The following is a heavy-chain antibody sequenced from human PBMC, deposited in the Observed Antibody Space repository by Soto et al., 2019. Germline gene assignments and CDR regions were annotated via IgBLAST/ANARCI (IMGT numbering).Heavy chain of an antibody. CDR1: GFTFSSYW. D-gene: IGHD2-2*01. J-gene: IGHJ6*02. CDR2: IKQDGSEK. Sequence: GSLRLSCAASGFTFSSYWMSWVRQAPGKGLEWVANIKQDGSEKYYVDSVKGRFTISRDNAKNSLYLQMNSLRAEDTAVYYCARDSSSTSPFYYGMDVWGQGTTVTVSS. CDR3: ARDSSSTSPFYYGMDV. V-gene: IGHV3-7*01.